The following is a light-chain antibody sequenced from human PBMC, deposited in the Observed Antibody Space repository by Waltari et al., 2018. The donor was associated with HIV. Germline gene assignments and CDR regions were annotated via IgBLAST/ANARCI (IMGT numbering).Light chain of an antibody. Sequence: QSVLTQPPSASGTPGQRVTISCSGSSSNIGSNYVYWYQQLPGTAPKLLIYTNNQRPAGSPDRFSGSKSGTSASLAISGLRSEDEADYYCAAWDDSLWVFGGGTKLTVL. V-gene: IGLV1-47*01. J-gene: IGLJ3*02. CDR1: SSNIGSNY. CDR3: AAWDDSLWV. CDR2: TNN.